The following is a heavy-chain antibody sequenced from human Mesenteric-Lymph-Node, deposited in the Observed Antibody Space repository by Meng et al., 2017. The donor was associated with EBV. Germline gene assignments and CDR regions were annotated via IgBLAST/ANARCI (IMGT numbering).Heavy chain of an antibody. V-gene: IGHV4-30-2*06. CDR3: AGGDYVNQFNY. Sequence: GLAGPAQALVLTSSDSGGSINTRGYSWSWLRHSPRKGLEWIGYLHHSGLTYYHPSLETRVIISLERSKNQFSLKLTSVTAADTAVYYCAGGDYVNQFNYWGQGTLVTVSS. J-gene: IGHJ4*02. CDR1: GGSINTRGYS. CDR2: LHHSGLT. D-gene: IGHD4-17*01.